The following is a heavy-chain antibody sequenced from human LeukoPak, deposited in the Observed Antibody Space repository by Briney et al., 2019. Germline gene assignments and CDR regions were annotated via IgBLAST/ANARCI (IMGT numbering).Heavy chain of an antibody. CDR3: ARDQKVGSYYNYFDY. J-gene: IGHJ4*02. CDR1: CCIFTSYY. CDR2: INQSGRRT. D-gene: IGHD1-26*01. V-gene: IGHV1-46*01. Sequence: ASVNVSRKASCCIFTSYYMHWVRQAPGQALEWMGMINQSGRRTSYAQKFQGRVTMTRDTSTSTVYMELNSLRSEDTAVYYCARDQKVGSYYNYFDYWGQGTLVTVSS.